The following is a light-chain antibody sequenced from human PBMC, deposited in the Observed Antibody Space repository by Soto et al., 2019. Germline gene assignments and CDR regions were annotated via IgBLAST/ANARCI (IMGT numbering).Light chain of an antibody. V-gene: IGLV2-11*01. J-gene: IGLJ2*01. CDR1: SSDVGGYNY. CDR2: DVS. Sequence: QSALTQPRSVSGSPGQSVTISCTGTSSDVGGYNYVSWYQPNPGKAPKLMIYDVSKRPSGVPDRFSGCKSGNTASLTISGLQAEDEADYYCCSYAGSYTYVVCGGGTKLTVL. CDR3: CSYAGSYTYVV.